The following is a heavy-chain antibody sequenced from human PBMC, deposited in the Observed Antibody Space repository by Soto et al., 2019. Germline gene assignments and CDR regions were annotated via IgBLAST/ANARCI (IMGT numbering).Heavy chain of an antibody. Sequence: GGSLILSCAASGFTFSSYWMSWVRQAPGKGLEWVANIKQDGSEKYYVDSVKGRFTISRDNAKNSLYLQMNSLRAEDTAVYYCARDRSFIAAAGDDYWGQGTLVTVSS. J-gene: IGHJ4*02. V-gene: IGHV3-7*01. CDR2: IKQDGSEK. CDR1: GFTFSSYW. D-gene: IGHD6-13*01. CDR3: ARDRSFIAAAGDDY.